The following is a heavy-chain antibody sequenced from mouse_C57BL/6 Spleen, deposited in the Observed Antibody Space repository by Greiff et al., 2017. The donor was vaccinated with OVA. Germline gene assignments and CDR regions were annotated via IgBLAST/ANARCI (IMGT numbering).Heavy chain of an antibody. J-gene: IGHJ1*03. CDR3: AIYYYGSRGWYFDV. Sequence: QVQLKESGAELVRPGTSVKMSCKASGYTFTNYWIGWAKQRPGHGLEWIGDIYPGGGYTNYNEKFKGKATLTADKSSSTAYMQFSSLTSEDSAIYYCAIYYYGSRGWYFDVWGTGTTVTVSS. V-gene: IGHV1-63*01. D-gene: IGHD1-1*01. CDR1: GYTFTNYW. CDR2: IYPGGGYT.